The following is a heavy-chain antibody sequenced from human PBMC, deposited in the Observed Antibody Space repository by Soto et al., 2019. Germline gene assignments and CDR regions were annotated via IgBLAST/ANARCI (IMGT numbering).Heavy chain of an antibody. D-gene: IGHD3-22*01. CDR3: ARDFYQSSGYCDY. Sequence: VQLVQSGAEVKKPGASGKVSCKAYGYTFSSYGLSWVRQAPGQGLDWMGWISAYSGNTVYTLRFKGRLTKATDTSTCTAYMELRSLGSDDTAVEYCARDFYQSSGYCDYWGKGPLVPVSS. CDR1: GYTFSSYG. J-gene: IGHJ4*02. CDR2: ISAYSGNT. V-gene: IGHV1-18*01.